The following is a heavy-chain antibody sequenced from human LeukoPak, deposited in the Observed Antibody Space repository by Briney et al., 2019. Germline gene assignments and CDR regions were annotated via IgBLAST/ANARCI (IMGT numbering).Heavy chain of an antibody. Sequence: GGSLRLSCSASGFTVSSNYMSWVRQAPGKGLEWVSVIYSGGTTNYADSVKGRFTISRDNSRNMLYLQMNGLRAEDTAVYYCASDYFDCWGQGTLVTVST. CDR2: IYSGGTT. CDR1: GFTVSSNY. CDR3: ASDYFDC. J-gene: IGHJ4*02. V-gene: IGHV3-66*01.